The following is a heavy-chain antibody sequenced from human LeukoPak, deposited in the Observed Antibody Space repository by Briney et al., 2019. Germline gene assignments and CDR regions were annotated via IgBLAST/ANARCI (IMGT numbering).Heavy chain of an antibody. Sequence: GASVKVPCKASGYTFTSYYMHWVRQAPGQGLEWMGIINPSGSSTTYAQKFQGRVIMTSDTSTSTVYLELTSLRSDDTAVYYCAREGSSRRDGMDVWGQGTTVTVSS. CDR3: AREGSSRRDGMDV. D-gene: IGHD6-13*01. CDR2: INPSGSST. CDR1: GYTFTSYY. V-gene: IGHV1-46*01. J-gene: IGHJ6*02.